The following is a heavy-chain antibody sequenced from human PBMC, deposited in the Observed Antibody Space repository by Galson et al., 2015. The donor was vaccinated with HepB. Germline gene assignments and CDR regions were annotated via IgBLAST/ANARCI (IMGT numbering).Heavy chain of an antibody. CDR1: GFTFSNYA. J-gene: IGHJ4*02. Sequence: SLRLSCAVSGFTFSNYAMSWVRQAPGKGLEWVSAISGRGGTTYYADSVKGRFTISRDNSKNTLYLQMNSLRAEDTAVYYCAKDLVVVVRGEFDYWGQETLVTVSS. V-gene: IGHV3-23*01. CDR3: AKDLVVVVRGEFDY. D-gene: IGHD2-15*01. CDR2: ISGRGGTT.